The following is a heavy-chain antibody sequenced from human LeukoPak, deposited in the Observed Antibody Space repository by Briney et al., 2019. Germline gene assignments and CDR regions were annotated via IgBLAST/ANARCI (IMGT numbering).Heavy chain of an antibody. D-gene: IGHD2-2*01. Sequence: PGESLKISCKGSGYSFTSYWIGWVRQMPGKGLEWMGIIYPDDSDTRYSPSFQGQVTISADKSISTTYLQWSSLKASDTAMYYCARSQLLSPYYFDYWGQGTLVTVSS. CDR3: ARSQLLSPYYFDY. V-gene: IGHV5-51*01. CDR2: IYPDDSDT. J-gene: IGHJ4*02. CDR1: GYSFTSYW.